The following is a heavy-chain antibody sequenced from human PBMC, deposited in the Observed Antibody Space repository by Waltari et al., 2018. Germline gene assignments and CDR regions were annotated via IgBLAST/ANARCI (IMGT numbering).Heavy chain of an antibody. D-gene: IGHD2-8*02. CDR3: AKEGGGVTFDI. CDR2: IYTGGST. V-gene: IGHV3-23*03. J-gene: IGHJ3*02. Sequence: EVQLLQSGVGLVQPGGCLRLSCAGSGFTFSNCVMSWVRPAPGKGLEWVSVIYTGGSTHYADSVKGRFTVSRDNSKSTLYLQMDTLTPEDTAVYYCAKEGGGVTFDIWGQGTMVTVSS. CDR1: GFTFSNCV.